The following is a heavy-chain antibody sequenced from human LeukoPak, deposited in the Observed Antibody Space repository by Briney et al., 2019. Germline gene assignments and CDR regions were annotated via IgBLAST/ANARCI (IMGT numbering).Heavy chain of an antibody. CDR2: FDPEDGET. CDR1: GYTLTELS. V-gene: IGHV1-24*01. CDR3: ATDQPSSIAALFDY. J-gene: IGHJ4*02. D-gene: IGHD6-6*01. Sequence: APVKVSCKVSGYTLTELSMHWVRQAPGKGLEWMGGFDPEDGETIYAQKFQGRVTMTEDTSTDTAYMELSILRSEDTAVYYCATDQPSSIAALFDYWGQGTLVTVSS.